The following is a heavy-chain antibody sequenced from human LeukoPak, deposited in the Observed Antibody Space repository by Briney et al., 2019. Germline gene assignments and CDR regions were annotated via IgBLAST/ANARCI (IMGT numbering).Heavy chain of an antibody. Sequence: GGSLRLSCAASGFTFSSYEMNWVPQAPGKGLEWVSYISSSGSTIYYADSVKARFTISRDNEKNSLYLQMNSLRAEDTAVYYCAREREQQLAKSYFDYWGQGTLVTVSS. J-gene: IGHJ4*02. D-gene: IGHD6-13*01. CDR2: ISSSGSTI. CDR3: AREREQQLAKSYFDY. V-gene: IGHV3-48*03. CDR1: GFTFSSYE.